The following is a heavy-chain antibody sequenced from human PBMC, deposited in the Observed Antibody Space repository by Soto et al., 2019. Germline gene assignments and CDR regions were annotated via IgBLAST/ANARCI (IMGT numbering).Heavy chain of an antibody. CDR2: IYYSGST. CDR1: GGSISSYY. J-gene: IGHJ4*02. CDR3: ARDRFDSSGYSPPFYFDY. D-gene: IGHD3-22*01. V-gene: IGHV4-59*12. Sequence: SETLSLTCTVSGGSISSYYWSWIRQPPGQGLEWIGYIYYSGSTNYNPSLKSRVTIPVDTSKNQFSLKLSSVTAADTAVYYCARDRFDSSGYSPPFYFDYWGQGTLVTVSS.